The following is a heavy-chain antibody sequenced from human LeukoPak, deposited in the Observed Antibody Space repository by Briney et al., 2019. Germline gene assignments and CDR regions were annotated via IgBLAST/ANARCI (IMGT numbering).Heavy chain of an antibody. CDR3: ARDTTYCSSTSCSIDY. J-gene: IGHJ4*02. CDR1: GFTFSSYG. CDR2: ISYDGSNK. D-gene: IGHD2-2*01. V-gene: IGHV3-30*03. Sequence: GGSLRLSCAASGFTFSSYGMHWVRQAPGKGLEWVAVISYDGSNKYYADSVKGRFTISRDNSKNTLYLQMNSLGAEDTAVYYCARDTTYCSSTSCSIDYWGQGTLVTVSS.